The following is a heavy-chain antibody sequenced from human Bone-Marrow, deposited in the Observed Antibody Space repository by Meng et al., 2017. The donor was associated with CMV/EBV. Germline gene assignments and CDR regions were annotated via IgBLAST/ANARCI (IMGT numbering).Heavy chain of an antibody. J-gene: IGHJ6*02. CDR1: GGSVSSGSYY. D-gene: IGHD6-13*01. Sequence: SETLSLTCTVSGGSVSSGSYYWSWIRQPPGKGLEWIGYIYYSGSTNYNPSLKSRVTISADTSKNQFSLKLSSVTAADTAVYYCARDPIYRAAAGYYYYYGMDVWGQGTTVTVSS. CDR3: ARDPIYRAAAGYYYYYGMDV. CDR2: IYYSGST. V-gene: IGHV4-61*01.